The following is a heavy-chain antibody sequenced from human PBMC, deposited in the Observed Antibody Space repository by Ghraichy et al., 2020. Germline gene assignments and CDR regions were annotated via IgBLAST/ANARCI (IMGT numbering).Heavy chain of an antibody. CDR2: IKPNSLGGAT. CDR1: GFAFSSAW. V-gene: IGHV3-15*01. CDR3: TRGHYGN. D-gene: IGHD3-10*01. J-gene: IGHJ3*01. Sequence: GGSLRLSCAASGFAFSSAWMNWVRQAPGKGLEWVGHIKPNSLGGATGYTGPVKGRFTISRDDSKNTLYLQMASLKTEDTAIYFCTRGHYGNWGQGTLVTVSS.